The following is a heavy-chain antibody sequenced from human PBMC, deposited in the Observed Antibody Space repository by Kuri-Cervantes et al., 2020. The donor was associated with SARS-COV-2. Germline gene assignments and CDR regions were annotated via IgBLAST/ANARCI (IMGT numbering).Heavy chain of an antibody. CDR3: AKDSAEVGGQTLMNWFDP. J-gene: IGHJ5*02. V-gene: IGHV3-9*01. Sequence: GGSLRLSCAASGFTFDDYAMHWVRQAPGKGLEWVSGISWNSGSIGYADSVKGRFTISRDNAKNSLYLQMSSLRAEDTAVYYCAKDSAEVGGQTLMNWFDPWGQGTLVTDSS. CDR1: GFTFDDYA. CDR2: ISWNSGSI. D-gene: IGHD3-16*01.